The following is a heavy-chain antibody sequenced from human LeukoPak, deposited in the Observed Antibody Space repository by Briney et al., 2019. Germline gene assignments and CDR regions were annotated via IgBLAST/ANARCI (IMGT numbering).Heavy chain of an antibody. CDR2: ISSSGSTI. J-gene: IGHJ4*02. Sequence: GGSLRLSCAASGFTFNIFEMNWVRQAPGKGLEWVSYISSSGSTIYYADSMKGRFTISRDNAKNSLYLQMNSLRAEDTAVYYCARDVGSLSLWGRGTLVTVSS. D-gene: IGHD1-26*01. V-gene: IGHV3-48*03. CDR1: GFTFNIFE. CDR3: ARDVGSLSL.